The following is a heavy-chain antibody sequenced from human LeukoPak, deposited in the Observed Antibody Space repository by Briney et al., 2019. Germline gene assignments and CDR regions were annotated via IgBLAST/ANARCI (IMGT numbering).Heavy chain of an antibody. Sequence: ASVKVSCEASGYTFTAYDMHCGRQSPGQRVEWRGWINPNIVGTNYAQKFQGRVTMTRDTSISTAYMELSRLRSDDTAVYYCARGGGSGLFRYYYYGMDVWGQGTTVTVSS. CDR1: GYTFTAYD. CDR3: ARGGGSGLFRYYYYGMDV. V-gene: IGHV1-2*02. CDR2: INPNIVGT. D-gene: IGHD3-10*01. J-gene: IGHJ6*02.